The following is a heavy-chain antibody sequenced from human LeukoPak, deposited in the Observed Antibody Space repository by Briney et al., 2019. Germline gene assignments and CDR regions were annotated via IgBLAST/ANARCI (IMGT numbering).Heavy chain of an antibody. V-gene: IGHV4-39*01. CDR2: IYYSGST. J-gene: IGHJ6*02. CDR1: GGSISSSSYY. CDR3: ARRSGGMVRGTPYYYYYGMDV. D-gene: IGHD3-10*01. Sequence: SETLSLTCTVSGGSISSSSYYWGWIRQPPGKGLEWIGSIYYSGSTYYNPSLKSRVTISVDTSKNQFSLKLSSVTAADTAVYYCARRSGGMVRGTPYYYYYGMDVWGQGTTVTVSS.